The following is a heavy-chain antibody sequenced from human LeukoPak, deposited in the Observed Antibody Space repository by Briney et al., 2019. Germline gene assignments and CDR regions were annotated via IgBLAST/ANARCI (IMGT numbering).Heavy chain of an antibody. Sequence: PSETLSPTCAVYGGSFSGYYWSWIRQPPGKGLEWIGEINHIGITNYNPFLKSRLTMSVDTSKSQISLRLNSVTAADTSVYYCARHRCSSCSLEYWGQGNLVTVSS. CDR1: GGSFSGYY. CDR3: ARHRCSSCSLEY. V-gene: IGHV4-34*01. J-gene: IGHJ4*02. CDR2: INHIGIT. D-gene: IGHD2-21*01.